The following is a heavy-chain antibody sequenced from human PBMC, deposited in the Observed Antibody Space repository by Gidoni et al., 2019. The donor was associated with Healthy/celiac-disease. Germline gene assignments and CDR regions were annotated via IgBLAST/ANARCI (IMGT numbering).Heavy chain of an antibody. Sequence: EVQLVESGGGLVQPGGSLRLSCAASGFTFSSYWMSWVRQAPGKGLEWVANIKQDGSEKYYVDSVKGRFTISRDNAKNSLYLQMNSLRAEDTAVYYCARDGDDYGDYAAEGGYYYGMDVWGQGTTVTVSS. J-gene: IGHJ6*02. D-gene: IGHD4-17*01. CDR3: ARDGDDYGDYAAEGGYYYGMDV. V-gene: IGHV3-7*01. CDR2: IKQDGSEK. CDR1: GFTFSSYW.